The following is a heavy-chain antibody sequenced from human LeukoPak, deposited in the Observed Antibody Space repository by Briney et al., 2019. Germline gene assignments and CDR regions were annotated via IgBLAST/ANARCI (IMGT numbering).Heavy chain of an antibody. CDR1: GGSINSSSSYY. J-gene: IGHJ4*02. CDR3: ARGYASGWADFDY. CDR2: IYYSGST. Sequence: SETLSLTCAVSGGSINSSSSYYWGWIRQPPGKGLEWIGSIYYSGSTYHNPSLKSRVTISVDTSKNQFSLNLNSVTAADTAVYYCARGYASGWADFDYWGQGTLVTVSS. V-gene: IGHV4-39*01. D-gene: IGHD6-19*01.